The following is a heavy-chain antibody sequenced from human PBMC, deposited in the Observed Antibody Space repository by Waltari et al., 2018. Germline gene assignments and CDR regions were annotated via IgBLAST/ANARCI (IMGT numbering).Heavy chain of an antibody. J-gene: IGHJ4*02. Sequence: QVQLVESGGGVVQPGRSLRLSCAASGFTFSSYAMHWVRQAPGKGLEWVAVISYDGSNTYYADAVKGRFTISRDNSKNTLYLQMNSLRAEDTAVYYCAKDHDSSGYIDYWGQGTLVTVSS. CDR2: ISYDGSNT. CDR1: GFTFSSYA. D-gene: IGHD3-22*01. CDR3: AKDHDSSGYIDY. V-gene: IGHV3-30*04.